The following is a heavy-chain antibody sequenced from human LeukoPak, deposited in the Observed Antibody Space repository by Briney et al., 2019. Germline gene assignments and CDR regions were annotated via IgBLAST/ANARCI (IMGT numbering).Heavy chain of an antibody. J-gene: IGHJ5*02. CDR1: GFTFSDSW. D-gene: IGHD3-22*01. V-gene: IGHV3-74*01. CDR3: ARDLGQYYDTSDNWFDP. CDR2: INIDGINT. Sequence: GGSLRDSCAAPGFTFSDSWMHWGRQAPGKGRGWVSRINIDGINTSYADSVKGRFTISRDNAKNTMNLQMNSLRAEDTAVYYCARDLGQYYDTSDNWFDPWGQGTLVTVSS.